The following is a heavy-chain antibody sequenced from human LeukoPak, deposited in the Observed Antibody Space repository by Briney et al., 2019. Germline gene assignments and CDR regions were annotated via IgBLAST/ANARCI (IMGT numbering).Heavy chain of an antibody. J-gene: IGHJ6*03. V-gene: IGHV3-23*01. CDR3: ARTRFYYYNMDV. Sequence: PGGSLRLSCAASGFTFSTYAMSWVRQATGKGLEWVSGISGSGGTTYYADSVKGRFTIFRDNSNNMLYLQMNSLRAEDTAVYFCARTRFYYYNMDVWGKGTTVTVSS. CDR2: ISGSGGTT. CDR1: GFTFSTYA.